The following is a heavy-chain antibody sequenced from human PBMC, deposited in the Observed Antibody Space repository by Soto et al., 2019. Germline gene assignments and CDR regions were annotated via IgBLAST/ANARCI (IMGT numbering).Heavy chain of an antibody. V-gene: IGHV1-3*01. CDR2: INAGNGNT. CDR1: GYTFTSSA. CDR3: ARSFVVVTDFDY. D-gene: IGHD2-21*02. Sequence: ASVKVSCKASGYTFTSSAMHWVRPAPGQRLEWMGWINAGNGNTKYSQKFQGRVTITRDTSANTAYMELSSLRSEDTAVYYCARSFVVVTDFDYWGQGTLVTVSS. J-gene: IGHJ4*02.